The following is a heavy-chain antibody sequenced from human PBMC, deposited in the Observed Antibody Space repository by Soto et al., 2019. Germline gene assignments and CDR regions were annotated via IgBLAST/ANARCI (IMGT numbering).Heavy chain of an antibody. CDR1: GGSISSYY. V-gene: IGHV4-59*01. CDR3: AKDYGDYVGDFHL. CDR2: IYNSGTT. J-gene: IGHJ3*01. D-gene: IGHD4-17*01. Sequence: SETLSLTCTVSGGSISSYYWSWIRQSPGKGLEWITHIYNSGTTNYNPSLKSRVTISVGKSKNQFSLKLSSVTAADTAVYYCAKDYGDYVGDFHLWGHGTMVTVAS.